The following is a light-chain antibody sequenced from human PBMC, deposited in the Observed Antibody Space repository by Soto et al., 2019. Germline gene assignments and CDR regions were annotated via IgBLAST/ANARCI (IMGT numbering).Light chain of an antibody. Sequence: QSALTQPASVSGSPGQSISISCTGTSSDVGSSNFLSWYQQHPGKAPKLMIYDGNQRPSGVSNRFSGSKSGNTASLTISGLQAEDEADYYCCAYVSTHLVFGGGTKVTVL. V-gene: IGLV2-23*01. J-gene: IGLJ3*02. CDR1: SSDVGSSNF. CDR2: DGN. CDR3: CAYVSTHLV.